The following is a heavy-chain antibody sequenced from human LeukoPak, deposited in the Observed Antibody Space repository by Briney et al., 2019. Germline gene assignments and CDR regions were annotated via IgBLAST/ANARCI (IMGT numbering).Heavy chain of an antibody. CDR1: GFTFSSYW. CDR3: AREVRQNWFDP. V-gene: IGHV3-74*01. J-gene: IGHJ5*02. Sequence: PGGSLRLSCAASGFTFSSYWMHWVRQAPGTGLVWVSRINSDGSFTRYADSVKGRFTISRDNAKNTLYLQMNSLRAEDTAVYYCAREVRQNWFDPWGQGTLVTVSS. CDR2: INSDGSFT.